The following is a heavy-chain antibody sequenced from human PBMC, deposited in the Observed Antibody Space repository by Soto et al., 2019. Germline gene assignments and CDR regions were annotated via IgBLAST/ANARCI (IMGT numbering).Heavy chain of an antibody. V-gene: IGHV4-39*07. D-gene: IGHD3-10*01. CDR1: GGSISSSSYY. J-gene: IGHJ4*02. Sequence: SETLSLTCTVSGGSISSSSYYWGWIRQPPGKGLEWIGSIYYSGSTYYNPSLKSRVTISVDTSKNQFSLKLSSVTAADTAVYYCAREGWFGEPYWGQGTLVTVSS. CDR3: AREGWFGEPY. CDR2: IYYSGST.